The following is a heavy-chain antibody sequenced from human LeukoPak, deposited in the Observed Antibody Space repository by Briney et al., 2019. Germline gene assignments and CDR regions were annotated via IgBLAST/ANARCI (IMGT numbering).Heavy chain of an antibody. V-gene: IGHV3-48*03. Sequence: GGSLRLSCAASGFTFSSYEMNWVRQAPGKGLEWVSYISSCGSTIYYADSVKGRFTISRDNAKNSLYLQMNSLRAEDTAVYYCARADSSGWGSLDYWGQGTLVTVSS. CDR3: ARADSSGWGSLDY. CDR1: GFTFSSYE. CDR2: ISSCGSTI. J-gene: IGHJ4*02. D-gene: IGHD6-19*01.